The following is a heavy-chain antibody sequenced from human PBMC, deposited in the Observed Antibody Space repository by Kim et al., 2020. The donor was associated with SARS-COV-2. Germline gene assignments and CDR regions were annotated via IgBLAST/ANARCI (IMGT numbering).Heavy chain of an antibody. CDR3: ARSNYGVTGGAFDI. D-gene: IGHD4-17*01. CDR1: GYAFTTCG. CDR2: ISPYNGNT. V-gene: IGHV1-18*01. Sequence: ASVKVSCTASGYAFTTCGISWVRQAPGQGLEWMGWISPYNGNTNYAQKLQGRVTMTTDTSTSIAYMELRSLRSDDTAMYYCARSNYGVTGGAFDIWGQGTMVTVSS. J-gene: IGHJ3*02.